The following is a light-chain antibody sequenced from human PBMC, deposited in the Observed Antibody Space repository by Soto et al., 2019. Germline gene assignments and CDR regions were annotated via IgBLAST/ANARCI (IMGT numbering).Light chain of an antibody. CDR2: DVS. J-gene: IGLJ2*01. Sequence: VLTQPASVSGSPGQSITISCTGTSSDVGGYNYVSWYQQHPGKAPKLMIYDVSNRPSGVSNRFSGSKSGNTASLTISGLQAEDEADYYCSSYTSSSTLNVVFGGGTKLTVL. CDR1: SSDVGGYNY. CDR3: SSYTSSSTLNVV. V-gene: IGLV2-14*01.